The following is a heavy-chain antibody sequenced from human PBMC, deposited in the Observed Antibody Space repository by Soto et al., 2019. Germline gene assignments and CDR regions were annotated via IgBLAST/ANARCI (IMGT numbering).Heavy chain of an antibody. CDR2: IYYSGST. Sequence: SETLSLTCTVSGASIGSSGNYWSWIRQYPGKGLEWIGNIYYSGSTDYNPSHTSRVTISADTSKIQFSLKLRSVTAADTAVYYCARGPYGDNGGAFDIWGQGTMVTVSS. CDR1: GASIGSSGNY. CDR3: ARGPYGDNGGAFDI. D-gene: IGHD4-17*01. J-gene: IGHJ3*02. V-gene: IGHV4-31*03.